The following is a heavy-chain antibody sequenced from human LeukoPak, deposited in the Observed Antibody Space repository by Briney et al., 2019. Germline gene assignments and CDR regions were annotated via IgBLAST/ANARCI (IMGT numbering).Heavy chain of an antibody. CDR1: GLTFSRLW. Sequence: GGSLRLPCAASGLTFSRLWMRWVRHVPGEGLEWVANINEEGSEKYYVDSVRGRFTISRDNAKNSLYLQMDSLRAEDRAVYYCAKPDAPGTVEYWGPGTLVTVSS. CDR2: INEEGSEK. CDR3: AKPDAPGTVEY. V-gene: IGHV3-7*01. D-gene: IGHD1-14*01. J-gene: IGHJ4*02.